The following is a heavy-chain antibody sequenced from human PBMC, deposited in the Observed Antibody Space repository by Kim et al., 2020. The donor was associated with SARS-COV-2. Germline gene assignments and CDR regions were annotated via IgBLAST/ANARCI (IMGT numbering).Heavy chain of an antibody. V-gene: IGHV3-43*02. J-gene: IGHJ4*02. CDR2: ISRDGGEI. CDR3: VRGQQWLIKN. D-gene: IGHD6-19*01. CDR1: GFTFDDYA. Sequence: GGSLRLSCAASGFTFDDYAIQWVRQVPGKGLEWVSLISRDGGEIKYADSVKRRFTISRDNSKKSVYLQMNSLRSEDTALYYCVRGQQWLIKNWGQGTQVTVSS.